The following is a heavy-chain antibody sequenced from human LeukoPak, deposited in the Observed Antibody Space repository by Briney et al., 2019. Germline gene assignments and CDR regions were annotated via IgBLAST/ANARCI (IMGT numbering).Heavy chain of an antibody. CDR3: AKESRSGDYFDY. Sequence: GGSLRLSCAASGFTFDDCAMHWVRQAPGKGLEGVSGMSWNSGSIVYADSVKGRFTISRDNAQNSLYLHMNSLLGAAMPVYYFAKESRSGDYFDYWGQGTLVTVSS. V-gene: IGHV3-9*03. D-gene: IGHD6-6*01. CDR2: MSWNSGSI. J-gene: IGHJ4*02. CDR1: GFTFDDCA.